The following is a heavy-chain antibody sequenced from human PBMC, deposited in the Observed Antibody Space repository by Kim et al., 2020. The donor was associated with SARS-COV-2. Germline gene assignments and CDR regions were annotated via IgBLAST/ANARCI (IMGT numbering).Heavy chain of an antibody. D-gene: IGHD3-22*01. J-gene: IGHJ5*02. CDR1: GGSISSYY. Sequence: SETLSLTCTVSGGSISSYYWSWIRQPPGKGLEWIVYIYYSGSTNYNPSLKSRVTISVDTSKNQFSLKLSSVTAADTAVYYCARGWLIVTAGWFDPWGQGTLVTVSS. CDR3: ARGWLIVTAGWFDP. CDR2: IYYSGST. V-gene: IGHV4-59*01.